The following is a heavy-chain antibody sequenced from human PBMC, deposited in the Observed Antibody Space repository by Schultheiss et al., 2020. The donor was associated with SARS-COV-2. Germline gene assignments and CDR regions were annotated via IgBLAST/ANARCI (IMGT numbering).Heavy chain of an antibody. CDR3: ARRRQDTNAYSYFDS. CDR1: GSSITGFF. CDR2: FYSSGST. D-gene: IGHD4-11*01. J-gene: IGHJ4*02. Sequence: SETLSLTCSVSGSSITGFFWTWIRQPPRKRLEWIGSFYSSGSTNCNPSLKSRVTISVDTSKNQFSLKLGSVTAADTAVYYCARRRQDTNAYSYFDSWGQGTLVTVSS. V-gene: IGHV4-59*01.